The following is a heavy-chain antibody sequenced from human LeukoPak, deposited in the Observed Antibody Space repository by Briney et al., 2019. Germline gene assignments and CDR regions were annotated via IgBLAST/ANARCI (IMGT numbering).Heavy chain of an antibody. V-gene: IGHV3-23*01. D-gene: IGHD2-2*01. CDR1: GFTFSSYA. J-gene: IGHJ4*02. Sequence: GGSLRLSCAASGFTFSSYAISWVRQAPGKGLEWVSAISGSGGSTYYADSVKGRFTISRDNSKNTLYLQMNSLRAEDTAVCYCARLACSGSSTSCNLDYWGQGTLVTVSS. CDR3: ARLACSGSSTSCNLDY. CDR2: ISGSGGST.